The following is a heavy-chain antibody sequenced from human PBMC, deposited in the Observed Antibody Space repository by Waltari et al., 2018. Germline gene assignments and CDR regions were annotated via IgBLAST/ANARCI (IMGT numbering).Heavy chain of an antibody. J-gene: IGHJ6*03. Sequence: EVQLVESGGGLVKPGGSLRLSCAASGFTFSSYSMNWVRQAPGKGLEWFSSISSSSSYIYYADSVKGRFTISRDNAKNSLYLQMNSLRAEDTAVYYCAREGFYYYYYMDVWGKGTTVTISS. CDR3: AREGFYYYYYMDV. V-gene: IGHV3-21*01. CDR1: GFTFSSYS. CDR2: ISSSSSYI.